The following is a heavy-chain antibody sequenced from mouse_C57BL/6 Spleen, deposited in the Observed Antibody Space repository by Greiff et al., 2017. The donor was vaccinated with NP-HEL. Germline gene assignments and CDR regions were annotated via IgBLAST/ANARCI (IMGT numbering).Heavy chain of an antibody. V-gene: IGHV1-22*01. D-gene: IGHD1-1*01. Sequence: EVQLQESGPELVKPGASVKMSCKASGYTFTDYNMHWVKQSHGKSLEWIGYINPNNGGTSYNQKFKGKATLTVNKSSSTAYMELRSLTSEDSAVYYCARRGGSSYVRYFDYWGQGTTLTVSS. J-gene: IGHJ2*01. CDR3: ARRGGSSYVRYFDY. CDR2: INPNNGGT. CDR1: GYTFTDYN.